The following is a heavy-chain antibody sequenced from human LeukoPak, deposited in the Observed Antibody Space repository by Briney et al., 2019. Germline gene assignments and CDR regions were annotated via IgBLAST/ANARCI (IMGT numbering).Heavy chain of an antibody. CDR2: ISGSGGTS. CDR1: GFTFSSYA. V-gene: IGHV3-23*01. J-gene: IGHJ4*02. D-gene: IGHD6-13*01. CDR3: ARDLMGIAYRGAFYY. Sequence: GGSLRLSCAASGFTFSSYAMSWVRQAPGKGLEWVSAISGSGGTSYYADSVKGRFTISRDNSKNTLYLQMNSLRAEDTAVYYCARDLMGIAYRGAFYYWGQGTLVTVSS.